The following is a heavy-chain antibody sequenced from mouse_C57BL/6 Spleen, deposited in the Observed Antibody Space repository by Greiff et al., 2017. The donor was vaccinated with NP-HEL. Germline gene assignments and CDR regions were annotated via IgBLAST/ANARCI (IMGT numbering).Heavy chain of an antibody. Sequence: QVQLKQSGPELVKPGASVKISCKASGYAFSSSWMNWVKQRPGKGLEWIGRIFPGDGDPNYNGKFKGKATMTADKSSSTAYMQRSSLTSEDSAVYVCATHSSGYGGIAYWGQGTLVTVSA. CDR1: GYAFSSSW. CDR2: IFPGDGDP. CDR3: ATHSSGYGGIAY. V-gene: IGHV1-82*01. J-gene: IGHJ3*01. D-gene: IGHD3-2*02.